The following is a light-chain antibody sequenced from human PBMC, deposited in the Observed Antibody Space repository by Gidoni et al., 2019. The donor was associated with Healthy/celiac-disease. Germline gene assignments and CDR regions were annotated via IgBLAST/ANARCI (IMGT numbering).Light chain of an antibody. CDR1: QSVSSY. Sequence: EIVLTQSPATLSLSPGERATLSCRASQSVSSYLAWYQQKPGQAPRLLIYDASNRATGIPARFSGSGSGTDFTLTISSLEPEDFAVYYCQQRSNWPPGITFXQXTRLXIK. V-gene: IGKV3-11*01. CDR3: QQRSNWPPGIT. CDR2: DAS. J-gene: IGKJ5*01.